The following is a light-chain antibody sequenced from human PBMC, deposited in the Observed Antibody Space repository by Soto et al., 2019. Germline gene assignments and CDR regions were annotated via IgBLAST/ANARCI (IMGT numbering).Light chain of an antibody. V-gene: IGKV1-39*01. CDR2: TVS. CDR1: QGIRIH. J-gene: IGKJ5*01. Sequence: DIQMTPSPTSLSASVGDRVTITCGASQGIRIHLHWYQQKPGKAPNLLIYTVSTLQSGVPSRFRGSGSGTDFTLTVSSLQPEDFAIYYCQQFDTTPAFGQGTRLEIK. CDR3: QQFDTTPA.